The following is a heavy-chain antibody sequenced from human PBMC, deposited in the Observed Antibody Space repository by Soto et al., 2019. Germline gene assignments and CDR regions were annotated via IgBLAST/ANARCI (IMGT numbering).Heavy chain of an antibody. CDR1: GFTFSSYG. CDR3: AKDRGSFRDGGGIIDY. Sequence: QVQLVESGGGVVQPGRSLRLSCAASGFTFSSYGMHWVRQAPGKGLEWVAVISYDGSNKYYADSVKGRFTISRDNSKNXLYLQMNSLRAEDTAVYYCAKDRGSFRDGGGIIDYWGQGTLVTVSS. CDR2: ISYDGSNK. J-gene: IGHJ4*02. D-gene: IGHD2-21*01. V-gene: IGHV3-30*18.